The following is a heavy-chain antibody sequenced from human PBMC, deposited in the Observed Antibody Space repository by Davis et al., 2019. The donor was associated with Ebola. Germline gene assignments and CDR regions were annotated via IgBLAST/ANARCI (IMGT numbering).Heavy chain of an antibody. D-gene: IGHD4-17*01. CDR3: ARDPSPGYGDYVFGWYFDL. CDR1: GFTFSSYA. Sequence: GGSLRLSCAASGFTFSSYAMSWVRQAPGKGLEWVSAISGSGGSTYYADSVKGRFTISRDNAKNSLYLQMNSLRAEDTAVYYCARDPSPGYGDYVFGWYFDLWGRGTLVTVSS. CDR2: ISGSGGST. J-gene: IGHJ2*01. V-gene: IGHV3-23*01.